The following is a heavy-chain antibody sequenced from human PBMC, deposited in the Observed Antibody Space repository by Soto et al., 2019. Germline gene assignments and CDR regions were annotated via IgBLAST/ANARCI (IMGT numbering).Heavy chain of an antibody. CDR1: GFTFSSYA. D-gene: IGHD1-1*01. CDR3: AKPGAERHYYYYYGMDV. Sequence: PGGSLRHSCAASGFTFSSYAMSWVRQAPGKGLEWVSAISGSGGSTYYADSVKGRFTLSRDNSKNTLYLQMNSLRAEDTAVYYCAKPGAERHYYYYYGMDVWGQGTTVTVSS. J-gene: IGHJ6*02. CDR2: ISGSGGST. V-gene: IGHV3-23*01.